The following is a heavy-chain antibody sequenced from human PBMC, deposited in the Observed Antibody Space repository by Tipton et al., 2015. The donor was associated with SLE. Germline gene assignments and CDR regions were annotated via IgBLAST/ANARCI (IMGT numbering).Heavy chain of an antibody. CDR3: ASDSHTDYGDFYVDS. CDR1: GVSISRGSYF. CDR2: IFSTGIT. J-gene: IGHJ4*02. D-gene: IGHD4-17*01. Sequence: TLSLTCSVSGVSISRGSYFWTWIRQPAGKGLEWVGHIFSTGITDYNPSLKSRVSISADTSKNQFSLNLDSMTAADTAVYYCASDSHTDYGDFYVDSWGQGTLVTVSS. V-gene: IGHV4-61*09.